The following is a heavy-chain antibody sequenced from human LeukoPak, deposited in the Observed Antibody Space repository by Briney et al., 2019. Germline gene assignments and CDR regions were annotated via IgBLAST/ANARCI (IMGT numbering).Heavy chain of an antibody. CDR3: ARAYYDSSGYWN. Sequence: GGSLRLSCAASGFTVSSNYMSWVRQAPGKGLEWVSVIYSGGSTYYADSVKGRFTISRDNSKNTLYLQMNSLRAEDTAVYYCARAYYDSSGYWNWGQGTLVTVSS. CDR1: GFTVSSNY. CDR2: IYSGGST. V-gene: IGHV3-66*01. J-gene: IGHJ4*02. D-gene: IGHD3-22*01.